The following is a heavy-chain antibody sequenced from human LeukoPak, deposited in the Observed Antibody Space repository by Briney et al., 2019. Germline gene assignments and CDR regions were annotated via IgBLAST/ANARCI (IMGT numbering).Heavy chain of an antibody. Sequence: GGSLRLSCTVSGFTVSSNSMSWVRQAPGKGLEWVSFIFSSTHYSDSVKGRFTISRDNSKNTLYLQMNSLRAEDTAVYYCAKDSVPYNGMYDAFDIWGQGTMVTVSS. CDR3: AKDSVPYNGMYDAFDI. J-gene: IGHJ3*02. D-gene: IGHD1-26*01. V-gene: IGHV3-53*01. CDR2: IFSST. CDR1: GFTVSSNS.